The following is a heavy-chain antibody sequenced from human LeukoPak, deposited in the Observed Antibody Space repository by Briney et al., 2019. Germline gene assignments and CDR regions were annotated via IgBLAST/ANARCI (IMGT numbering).Heavy chain of an antibody. CDR3: ARGYVGWFDP. D-gene: IGHD2-15*01. CDR1: GGSFSGYY. V-gene: IGHV4-34*01. CDR2: INHSGST. J-gene: IGHJ5*02. Sequence: SSETLSLTCAVYGGSFSGYYWSWIRQPPGKGLEWIGEINHSGSTNYNPSLKSRVTISVDTSKNQFSLKLSSVTAADTAVYYCARGYVGWFDPWGQGTLVIVSS.